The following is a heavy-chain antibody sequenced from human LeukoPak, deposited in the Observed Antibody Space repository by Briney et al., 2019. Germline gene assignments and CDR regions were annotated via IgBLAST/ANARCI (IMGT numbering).Heavy chain of an antibody. D-gene: IGHD7-27*01. CDR3: AQAVASWGYNWFDP. Sequence: GGSLRLSCAASGFTFSSYSMNWVRQAPGKGLEWVSSISSSSSYIYYADSVKGRFTISRDNAKNSLYLQMNSLRAEDTAVYYCAQAVASWGYNWFDPWGQGTLVTVSS. CDR2: ISSSSSYI. CDR1: GFTFSSYS. J-gene: IGHJ5*02. V-gene: IGHV3-21*01.